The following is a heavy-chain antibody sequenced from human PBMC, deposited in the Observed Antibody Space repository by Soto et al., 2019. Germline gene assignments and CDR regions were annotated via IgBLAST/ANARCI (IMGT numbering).Heavy chain of an antibody. CDR1: GYTFTGYY. CDR3: ARGGRYDILTGYYHDY. D-gene: IGHD3-9*01. Sequence: ASVKVSCKASGYTFTGYYMHWVRQAPGQGLEWMGWINPNSGGTNYAQKFQGWVTMTRDTSISTAYMELSRLRSDDTAVHYCARGGRYDILTGYYHDYWGQGTLVTVSS. V-gene: IGHV1-2*04. J-gene: IGHJ4*02. CDR2: INPNSGGT.